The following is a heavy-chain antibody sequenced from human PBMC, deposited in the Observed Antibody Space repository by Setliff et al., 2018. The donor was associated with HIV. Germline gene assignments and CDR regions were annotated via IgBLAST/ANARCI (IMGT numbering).Heavy chain of an antibody. J-gene: IGHJ4*02. CDR3: AREGKTALVTKYFDY. V-gene: IGHV4-31*11. Sequence: PSETLSLTCAVSGDSITRGGYYWSWIRQFAGKGLEWIADIYYSRRTNYNPSLKSRLTISRDTSKNQFSLRMKSVTAADTAVYYCAREGKTALVTKYFDYWGQGTLVTVSS. D-gene: IGHD5-18*01. CDR2: IYYSRRT. CDR1: GDSITRGGYY.